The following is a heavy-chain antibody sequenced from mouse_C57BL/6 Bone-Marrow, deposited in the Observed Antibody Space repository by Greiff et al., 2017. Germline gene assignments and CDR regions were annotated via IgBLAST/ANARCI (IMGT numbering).Heavy chain of an antibody. Sequence: VQLQQSGPELVKPGASVKIPCKASGYTFTDYNMDWVKQSHGKSLEWIGDINPNNGGTIYNQKFKGKATLTVDKSSSTAYMELRSLTSEDTAVYYCAREGLITTVVPFAYWGQGTLVTVSA. D-gene: IGHD1-1*01. V-gene: IGHV1-18*01. J-gene: IGHJ3*01. CDR3: AREGLITTVVPFAY. CDR2: INPNNGGT. CDR1: GYTFTDYN.